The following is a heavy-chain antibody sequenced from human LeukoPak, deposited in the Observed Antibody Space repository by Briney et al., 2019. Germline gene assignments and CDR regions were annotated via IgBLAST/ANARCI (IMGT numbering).Heavy chain of an antibody. CDR3: ARLRAVTRSSSWLQVRRRFDY. CDR2: INHSGST. V-gene: IGHV4-34*01. J-gene: IGHJ4*02. D-gene: IGHD6-13*01. Sequence: SETLSLTCAVYGGSFSGYYWSWIRQPPGKGLQWIGEINHSGSTNYNPSLKSRVTISVDTSKNQFSLKLSSVTAADTAVYYCARLRAVTRSSSWLQVRRRFDYWGQGTLVTVSS. CDR1: GGSFSGYY.